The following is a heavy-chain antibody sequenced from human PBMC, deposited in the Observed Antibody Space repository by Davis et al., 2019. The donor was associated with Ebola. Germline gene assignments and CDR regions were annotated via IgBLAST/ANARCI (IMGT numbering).Heavy chain of an antibody. CDR1: GFIFSSYM. CDR2: IKQDGSEK. J-gene: IGHJ6*04. CDR3: ARDPGSSWYFMDV. Sequence: GEFLKTSCEASGFIFSSYMMSWVRQAPGKGLEWVANIKQDGSEKYYVDSVKGRFTISRDNAKNSLYLQMNSLRAEGTAVYYCARDPGSSWYFMDVWGKGTTVAVSS. V-gene: IGHV3-7*01. D-gene: IGHD6-13*01.